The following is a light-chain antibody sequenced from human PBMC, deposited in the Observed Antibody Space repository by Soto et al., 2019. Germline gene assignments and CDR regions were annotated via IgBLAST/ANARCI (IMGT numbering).Light chain of an antibody. J-gene: IGKJ1*01. CDR3: QHYGSSHWT. CDR1: QSVSSTY. CDR2: GAS. Sequence: EIVLTQSPGTLSLSPGERATLSCRASQSVSSTYLAWYQQKPGQAPRLLIFGASSRATGIPDRFSGSGSGTDFTLTISRLEPEDFAIYYCQHYGSSHWTFGQGTKVDIK. V-gene: IGKV3-20*01.